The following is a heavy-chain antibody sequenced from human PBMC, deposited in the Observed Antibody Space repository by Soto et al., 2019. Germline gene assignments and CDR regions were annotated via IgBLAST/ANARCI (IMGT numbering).Heavy chain of an antibody. V-gene: IGHV5-10-1*01. D-gene: IGHD3-22*01. J-gene: IGHJ4*02. CDR3: ARQIYDSDTGPNFQYYFDS. CDR2: IDPSDSQT. CDR1: GCSVAGYL. Sequence: DSLTISCKGSGCSVAGYLITWVRQKPGKGLEWMGRIDPSDSQTYYSPSFRGHVTISVTKSITTVFLQWSSLRASDTAMYYCARQIYDSDTGPNFQYYFDSWGQGTPVTVSS.